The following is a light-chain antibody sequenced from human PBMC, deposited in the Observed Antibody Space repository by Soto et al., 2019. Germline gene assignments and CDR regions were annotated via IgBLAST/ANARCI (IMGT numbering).Light chain of an antibody. J-gene: IGKJ1*01. V-gene: IGKV1-5*03. CDR1: QSISGW. Sequence: STVSSSDGDRVTITCRANQSISGWLAWYQQIPGKAPKLLIYKASNLESGVPSRFSGSGSGTEFTLTISSLQPDDFATYYCQQYNSYSRTFGQGTMVDI. CDR3: QQYNSYSRT. CDR2: KAS.